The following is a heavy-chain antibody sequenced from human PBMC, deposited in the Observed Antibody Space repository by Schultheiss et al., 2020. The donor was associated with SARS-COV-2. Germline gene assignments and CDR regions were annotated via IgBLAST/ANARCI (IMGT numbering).Heavy chain of an antibody. CDR2: IYTSGST. J-gene: IGHJ4*02. Sequence: SETLSLTCAVSGGSISSYYWSWIRQPAGKGLEWIGRIYTSGSTKYNPSLKSRVTISVDTSKNQFSLKLSSVTAADTAVYYCARGPQEDSVFSYFDYWGQGTLVTVSS. D-gene: IGHD2-15*01. CDR3: ARGPQEDSVFSYFDY. CDR1: GGSISSYY. V-gene: IGHV4-4*07.